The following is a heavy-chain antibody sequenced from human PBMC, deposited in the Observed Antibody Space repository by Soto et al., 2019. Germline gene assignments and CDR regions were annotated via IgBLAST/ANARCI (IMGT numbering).Heavy chain of an antibody. CDR1: GYSISSGYY. D-gene: IGHD3-10*01. Sequence: PSETLSLTCAVSGYSISSGYYWGWIRQPPGKGLEWIGSIYHSGSTYYNPSLKSRVTISVDTSKNQFSLKLSSVTAADTAVYYCANTITMVRGKAFDIWGQGTMVTVSS. J-gene: IGHJ3*02. CDR2: IYHSGST. V-gene: IGHV4-38-2*01. CDR3: ANTITMVRGKAFDI.